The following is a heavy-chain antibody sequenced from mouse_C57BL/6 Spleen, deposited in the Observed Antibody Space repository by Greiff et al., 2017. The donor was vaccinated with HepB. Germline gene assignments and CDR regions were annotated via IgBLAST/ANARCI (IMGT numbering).Heavy chain of an antibody. J-gene: IGHJ3*01. D-gene: IGHD1-1*01. CDR3: ARDYGSSSAWFAY. CDR2: ISDGGSYT. Sequence: EVNVVESGGGLVKPGGSLKLSCAASGFTFSSYAMSWVRQTPEKRLEWVATISDGGSYTYYPDNVKGRFPISRDNAKNNLYLQMSHLKSEDTAMYYCARDYGSSSAWFAYWGQGTLVTVSA. CDR1: GFTFSSYA. V-gene: IGHV5-4*01.